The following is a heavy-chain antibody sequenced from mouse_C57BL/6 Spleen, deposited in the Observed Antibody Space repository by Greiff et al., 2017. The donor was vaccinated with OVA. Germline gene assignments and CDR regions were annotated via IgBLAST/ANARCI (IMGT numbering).Heavy chain of an antibody. J-gene: IGHJ3*01. CDR2: INPNNGGT. Sequence: EVQLQQSGPELVKPGASVKISCKASGYTFTDYYMNWVKQSHGKSLEWIGDINPNNGGTSYNQKFKGKATLTVDKSSSTAYMELRSLTSEDSAVYYCALHDYDDAPIAYWGQGTLVTVSA. D-gene: IGHD2-4*01. V-gene: IGHV1-26*01. CDR3: ALHDYDDAPIAY. CDR1: GYTFTDYY.